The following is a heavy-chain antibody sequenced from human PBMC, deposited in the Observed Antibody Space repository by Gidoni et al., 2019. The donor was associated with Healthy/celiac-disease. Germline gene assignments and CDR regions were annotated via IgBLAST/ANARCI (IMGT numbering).Heavy chain of an antibody. CDR1: GWSFSGYY. D-gene: IGHD5-12*01. CDR3: ARGGWGLKWLRFIMACRHFDY. V-gene: IGHV4-34*01. J-gene: IGHJ4*02. Sequence: VQPQQRGARLLKPSETLSPTRAVQGWSFSGYYWSWIRQPPGKGLKWIGEINHSGSTNYNPSLKSRATISVDTSKNQLSLKLSSVTAADAAVYYCARGGWGLKWLRFIMACRHFDYWGQGTLVTVSS. CDR2: INHSGST.